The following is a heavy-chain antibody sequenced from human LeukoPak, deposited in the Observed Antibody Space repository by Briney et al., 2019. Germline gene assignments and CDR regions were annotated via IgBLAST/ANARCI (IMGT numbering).Heavy chain of an antibody. V-gene: IGHV3-23*01. CDR2: ISGSGGST. CDR3: AKQWGIVVVPAAMNY. Sequence: LSXAASXXTFSRYAMSWVRQAPGKGLEWVSAISGSGGSTYYADSVKGRFTISRDNSKNTLYLQMNSLRAEDTAVYYCAKQWGIVVVPAAMNYWGQGTLVTVSS. D-gene: IGHD2-2*01. J-gene: IGHJ4*02. CDR1: XXTFSRYA.